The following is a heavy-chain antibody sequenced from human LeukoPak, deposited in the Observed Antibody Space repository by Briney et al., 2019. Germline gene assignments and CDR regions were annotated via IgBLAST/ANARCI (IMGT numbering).Heavy chain of an antibody. CDR2: ISYDGTNK. D-gene: IGHD1-26*01. V-gene: IGHV3-30*04. J-gene: IGHJ3*02. CDR1: GFTFSSYA. Sequence: GGSLRLSCAASGFTFSSYAMHWVRQAPGKGLEWVALISYDGTNKYYADSVKGRFTISRDNSKNTLYLQMNSLRPEDTAMYYCARDCIEGPCDIWGQGTMVTVSS. CDR3: ARDCIEGPCDI.